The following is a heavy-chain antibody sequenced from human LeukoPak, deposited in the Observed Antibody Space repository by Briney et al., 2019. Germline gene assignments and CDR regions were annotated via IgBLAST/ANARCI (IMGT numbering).Heavy chain of an antibody. Sequence: PGRALRLSCAGSGFTFDDYAMHWVRQAPGKGLEWVSSISWNSGKIAYADSVEGRFTMSRDNAKNALYLQMNSLRPEDTAFYYCAKDFIAVTGGIDFWGRGTLVTVSA. CDR1: GFTFDDYA. J-gene: IGHJ4*02. CDR3: AKDFIAVTGGIDF. D-gene: IGHD6-19*01. CDR2: ISWNSGKI. V-gene: IGHV3-9*01.